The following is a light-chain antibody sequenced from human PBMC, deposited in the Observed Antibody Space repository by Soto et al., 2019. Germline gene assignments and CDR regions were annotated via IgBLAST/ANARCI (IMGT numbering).Light chain of an antibody. J-gene: IGKJ2*01. Sequence: DIVMTQSPLSLPVTPGEPASISCRSSQGLLHSNGNYYLDWYLQKPGQSPQLLIYLGSNRASGVPDRFSGSGSGTDSTLKISRVEAEDVGVYYCMQSLQAPRTFGQGTKLEIK. V-gene: IGKV2-28*01. CDR3: MQSLQAPRT. CDR1: QGLLHSNGNYY. CDR2: LGS.